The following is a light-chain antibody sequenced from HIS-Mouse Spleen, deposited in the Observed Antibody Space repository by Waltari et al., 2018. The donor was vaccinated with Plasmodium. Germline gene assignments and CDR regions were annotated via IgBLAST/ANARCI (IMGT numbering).Light chain of an antibody. J-gene: IGKJ1*01. V-gene: IGKV1-39*01. CDR2: AAS. CDR1: QSISSY. Sequence: DIQMTQSPSSLSASVGDRVTITCLASQSISSYLNWYQQNPGKDPKLLIYAASSLQIGVPSRFSGSGSGTDFTLSISSLQPEDFATYYCQQSYSTWTFGQGTKVEIK. CDR3: QQSYSTWT.